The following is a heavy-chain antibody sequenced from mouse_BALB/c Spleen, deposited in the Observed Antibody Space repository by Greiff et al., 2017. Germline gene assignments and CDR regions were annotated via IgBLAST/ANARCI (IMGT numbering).Heavy chain of an antibody. CDR3: ARRAMDY. J-gene: IGHJ4*01. CDR2: ISSGGGST. Sequence: EVQRVESGGGLVKPGGSLKLSCAASGFAFSSYDMSWVRQTPEKRLEWVAYISSGGGSTYYPDTVKGRFTISRDNAKNTLYLQMSSLKSEDTAMYYCARRAMDYWGQGTSVTVSS. V-gene: IGHV5-12-1*01. CDR1: GFAFSSYD.